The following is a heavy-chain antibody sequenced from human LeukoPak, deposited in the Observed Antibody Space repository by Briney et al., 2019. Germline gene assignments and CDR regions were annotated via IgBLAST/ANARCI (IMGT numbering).Heavy chain of an antibody. CDR1: GFTFSSYA. CDR2: ISYDESNK. CDR3: AKERYTTTWYDY. V-gene: IGHV3-30*04. Sequence: GGSLRLSCAASGFTFSSYAMHWVRQAPGKGLEWVAVISYDESNKFYGDSVKGRFTISRDNSKNTLFLQMNSLRAEDTAVYYCAKERYTTTWYDYWGQGTLVTVSS. J-gene: IGHJ4*02. D-gene: IGHD6-13*01.